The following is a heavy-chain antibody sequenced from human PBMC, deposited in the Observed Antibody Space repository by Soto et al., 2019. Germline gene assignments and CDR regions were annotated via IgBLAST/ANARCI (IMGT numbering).Heavy chain of an antibody. CDR3: AKGRDIVVVPAAMTFDY. D-gene: IGHD2-2*01. Sequence: EVQLLESGGGLVQPGGSLRLSCAASGFTFSSYAMSWVRQAPGKGLEWVSAISGSGGSTYYADSVKGRFTISRDNSKSTMYLQMNSLRGEDMAVYYCAKGRDIVVVPAAMTFDYWGQGTLVTVSS. CDR2: ISGSGGST. J-gene: IGHJ4*02. V-gene: IGHV3-23*01. CDR1: GFTFSSYA.